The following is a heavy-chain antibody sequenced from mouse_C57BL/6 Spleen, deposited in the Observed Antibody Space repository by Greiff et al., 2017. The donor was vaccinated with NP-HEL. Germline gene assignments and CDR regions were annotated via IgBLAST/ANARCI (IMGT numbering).Heavy chain of an antibody. Sequence: DVQLVESEGGLVQPGSSMKLSCTASGFTFSDYYMAWVRQVPEKGLEWVANINYDGSSTYYLDSLKSRFIISRDNAKNILYLQMSSLKSEDTATYYCARYYYGSSYFDYWGQGTTLTVSS. CDR1: GFTFSDYY. CDR3: ARYYYGSSYFDY. V-gene: IGHV5-16*01. D-gene: IGHD1-1*01. CDR2: INYDGSST. J-gene: IGHJ2*01.